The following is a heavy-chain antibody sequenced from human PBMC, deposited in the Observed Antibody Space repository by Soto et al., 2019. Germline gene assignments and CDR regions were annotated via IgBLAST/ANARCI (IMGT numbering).Heavy chain of an antibody. V-gene: IGHV3-7*03. CDR3: ARDSGAATL. D-gene: IGHD2-15*01. CDR1: GFTFSNYV. Sequence: EVQLVESGGGLVQPGGSLRLSCAASGFTFSNYVMSWVRQAPGKGLDWVANINQDGTEKYYVDSVKGRFTISRDNAKNSVYLQMNSLRAEDTAVYYCARDSGAATLWGQGTMVTVSS. CDR2: INQDGTEK. J-gene: IGHJ3*01.